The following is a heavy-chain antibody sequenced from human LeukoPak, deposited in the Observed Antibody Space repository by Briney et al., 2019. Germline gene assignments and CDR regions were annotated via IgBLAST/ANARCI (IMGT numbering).Heavy chain of an antibody. CDR3: ARDFGTMIDWLDP. CDR2: IYSSGST. Sequence: SETLSLTCTVSGSSISNDYWSWIRQPAGKRLEWIGHIYSSGSTNYNPSLKSRVTMSVDTSKNQFSLKLSSVAAADTAIYYCARDFGTMIDWLDPWGQGTLVTVSS. D-gene: IGHD3-22*01. V-gene: IGHV4-4*07. J-gene: IGHJ5*02. CDR1: GSSISNDY.